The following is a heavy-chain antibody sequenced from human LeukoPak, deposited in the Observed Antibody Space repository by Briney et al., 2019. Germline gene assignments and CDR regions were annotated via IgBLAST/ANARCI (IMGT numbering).Heavy chain of an antibody. CDR3: ARDLGY. Sequence: GGSLRLSCAASGFTFSSYAMHWVRQAPGKGLEWVAVISFDGSNKYYADSVKGRFTISRDNSKNTLYLQMNSLRAEDTAVYYCARDLGYWGQGTLVTVSS. CDR1: GFTFSSYA. V-gene: IGHV3-30-3*01. J-gene: IGHJ4*02. CDR2: ISFDGSNK.